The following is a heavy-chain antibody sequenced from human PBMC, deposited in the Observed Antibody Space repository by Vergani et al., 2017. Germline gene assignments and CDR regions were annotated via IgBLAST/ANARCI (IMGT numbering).Heavy chain of an antibody. CDR3: ARDEIAAAGTAGAYDI. Sequence: QVHLVQSGAEVKKPGSSVKVSCKASGGTFSSYAINWVRQAPGQGLEWMGGITPFFSTANDAQKFQGRVTITADESTTTVYMELSSLRSDDTAMYYCARDEIAAAGTAGAYDIWGQGTMVTVSS. D-gene: IGHD6-13*01. J-gene: IGHJ3*02. CDR1: GGTFSSYA. V-gene: IGHV1-69*01. CDR2: ITPFFSTA.